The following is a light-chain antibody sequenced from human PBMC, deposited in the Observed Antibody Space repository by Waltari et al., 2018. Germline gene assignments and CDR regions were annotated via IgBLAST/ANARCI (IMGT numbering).Light chain of an antibody. V-gene: IGKV3-20*01. CDR3: QQYGSSPRT. J-gene: IGKJ1*01. CDR1: QRVSSHY. Sequence: EIVLTQSPGTLSLSPGERATLSSRASQRVSSHYLAWYQQKPGQAPRLLIYGASSRATGIPDRFSGSGSGTDFTLTISRLEPEDFAVYYCQQYGSSPRTFGQGTKVEIK. CDR2: GAS.